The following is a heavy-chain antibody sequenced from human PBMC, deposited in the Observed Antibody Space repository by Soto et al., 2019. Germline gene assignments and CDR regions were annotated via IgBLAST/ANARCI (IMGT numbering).Heavy chain of an antibody. Sequence: SETLSLTCTVSGGSISSGGYYWSWIRQHPGKGLEWIGYIYYSGSTYYNPSLKSRVTISVDTSKNQFSLKLSSVTAADTAVYYCARATHIVLMVYAHEYYFDYWGQGTLVTVSS. V-gene: IGHV4-31*03. CDR1: GGSISSGGYY. CDR2: IYYSGST. D-gene: IGHD2-8*01. CDR3: ARATHIVLMVYAHEYYFDY. J-gene: IGHJ4*02.